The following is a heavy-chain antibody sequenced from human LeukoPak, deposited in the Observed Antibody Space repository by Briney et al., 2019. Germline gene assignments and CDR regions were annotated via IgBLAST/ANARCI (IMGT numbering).Heavy chain of an antibody. CDR3: ARVVGNCGGDCYHFDY. J-gene: IGHJ4*02. CDR2: INPSGGGT. Sequence: ASVKVSCKASGYTFTVYYMHWVRQAPGQGLEWMGIINPSGGGTSYAQKFQGRVTMTRDMSTSTVYMELSSLRSEDTAVYYCARVVGNCGGDCYHFDYWGQGTLVTVSS. V-gene: IGHV1-46*01. D-gene: IGHD2-21*02. CDR1: GYTFTVYY.